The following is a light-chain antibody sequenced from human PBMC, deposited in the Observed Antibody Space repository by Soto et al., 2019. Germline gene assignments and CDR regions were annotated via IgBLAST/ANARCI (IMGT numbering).Light chain of an antibody. CDR2: GAS. CDR1: QGISSY. Sequence: DIQLTQSPSFLSASVGDKITITCRASQGISSYLAWYQQRPGKAPELLIYGASTLRTGVASRFRGSGSGTEFTLTISSLQPEDFATYFCQQLNSCPPFFTFGPGTKVDI. CDR3: QQLNSCPPFFT. V-gene: IGKV1-9*01. J-gene: IGKJ3*01.